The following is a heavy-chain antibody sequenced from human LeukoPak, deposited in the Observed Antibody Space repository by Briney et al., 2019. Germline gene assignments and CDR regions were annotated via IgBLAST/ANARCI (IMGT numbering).Heavy chain of an antibody. CDR1: GLTFSNAW. CDR3: ARGEVVTAICSDY. Sequence: GGSLRLSCAASGLTFSNAWMSWVRQAPGKGLEWVSYISSSGSTIYYADSVKGRFTISRDNAKNSLYLQMNSLRAEDTAVYYCARGEVVTAICSDYWGQGTLVTVSS. V-gene: IGHV3-11*01. CDR2: ISSSGSTI. J-gene: IGHJ4*02. D-gene: IGHD2-21*02.